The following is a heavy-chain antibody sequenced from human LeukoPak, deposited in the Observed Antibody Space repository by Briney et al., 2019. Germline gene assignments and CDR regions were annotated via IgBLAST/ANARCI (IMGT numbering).Heavy chain of an antibody. Sequence: PGGSLRLSCAASGFTFSSIAMSWVRQAPGKGLEWVSAIPCNGENEYSADSVKGRFTISRDNSRQTLFLQMSSLRAEDTATYYCAKGQELDDGVFDSWGQGTLVTVSS. CDR1: GFTFSSIA. D-gene: IGHD1-1*01. CDR3: AKGQELDDGVFDS. J-gene: IGHJ4*02. CDR2: IPCNGENE. V-gene: IGHV3-23*01.